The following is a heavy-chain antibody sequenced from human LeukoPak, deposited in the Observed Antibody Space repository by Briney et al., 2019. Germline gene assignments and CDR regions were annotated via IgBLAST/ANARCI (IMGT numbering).Heavy chain of an antibody. CDR2: ISGSGGST. CDR3: ANGGCSSTSCPLRYYYYMDV. D-gene: IGHD2-2*01. Sequence: PGGPLRLSCAASGFTFSSYAMSWVRQAPGKGLEWVSAISGSGGSTYYADSVKGRFTISRDNSKNTLYLQMNSLRAEDTAVYYCANGGCSSTSCPLRYYYYMDVWGKGTTVTVSS. J-gene: IGHJ6*03. CDR1: GFTFSSYA. V-gene: IGHV3-23*01.